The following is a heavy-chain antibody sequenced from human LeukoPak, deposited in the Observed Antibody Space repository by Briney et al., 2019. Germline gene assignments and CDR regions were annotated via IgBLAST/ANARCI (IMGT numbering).Heavy chain of an antibody. D-gene: IGHD3-22*01. V-gene: IGHV4-39*07. CDR2: IYYSGNT. CDR3: AGDYFDSSGYYYVDY. J-gene: IGHJ4*02. CDR1: GGSISSSGYY. Sequence: SETLSLTCTVSGGSISSSGYYWGWVRQPPGKGLEWIGSIYYSGNTYYNPSLKSRVTISVDTSKNQFSLKLSSVTAADTAVYYCAGDYFDSSGYYYVDYWGQGTLVTVSS.